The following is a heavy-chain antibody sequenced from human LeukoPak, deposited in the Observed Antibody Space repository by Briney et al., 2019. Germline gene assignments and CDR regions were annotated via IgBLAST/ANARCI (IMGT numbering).Heavy chain of an antibody. CDR3: ARDWGSSGSYEVCDF. Sequence: GGSLRLSCAASGFTFSSYWMSWVRQAPGKGLEWVANIKQDGSEKYYVDSVKGRFTISRDNAKNSLYLQMNSLRAEDTAVYYCARDWGSSGSYEVCDFWGQGTMVTVFS. V-gene: IGHV3-7*01. J-gene: IGHJ3*01. D-gene: IGHD1-26*01. CDR1: GFTFSSYW. CDR2: IKQDGSEK.